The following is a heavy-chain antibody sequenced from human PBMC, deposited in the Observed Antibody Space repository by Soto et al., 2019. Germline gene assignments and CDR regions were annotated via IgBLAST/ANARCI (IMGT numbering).Heavy chain of an antibody. V-gene: IGHV1-69*08. Sequence: QVQLVQSGAEVKKPGSSVKVSCKASGGTFSSYTISWVRQAPGQGLEWMGRIIPILGIANYAQKFQGRVTXTXDXXTSTAYMELSSLRSEDTAVYYCARDLLGYGDKYDYWGQGTLVTVSS. CDR1: GGTFSSYT. J-gene: IGHJ4*02. CDR3: ARDLLGYGDKYDY. CDR2: IIPILGIA. D-gene: IGHD4-17*01.